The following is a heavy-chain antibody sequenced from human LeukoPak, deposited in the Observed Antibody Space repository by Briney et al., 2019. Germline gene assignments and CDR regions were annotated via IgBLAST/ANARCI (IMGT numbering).Heavy chain of an antibody. Sequence: GGSLRLSCAASAFTFSDYYISWIRQAPGKWLEWVSYISSSGSTIYYADSVKGQFPISRDNAKNSLYLQMNSLRAEDTAVYYCARDHGGKNYYYYYMDVWGKGTTVTVSS. V-gene: IGHV3-11*01. CDR1: AFTFSDYY. J-gene: IGHJ6*03. CDR3: ARDHGGKNYYYYYMDV. CDR2: ISSSGSTI.